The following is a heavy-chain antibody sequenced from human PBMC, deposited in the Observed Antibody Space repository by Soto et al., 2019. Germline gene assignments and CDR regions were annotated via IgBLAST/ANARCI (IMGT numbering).Heavy chain of an antibody. D-gene: IGHD6-6*01. CDR1: GGSISSGDYY. J-gene: IGHJ4*02. CDR2: IYYSGST. V-gene: IGHV4-30-4*01. CDR3: ARSYSRSSTFDY. Sequence: SETLSLTCTVSGGSISSGDYYWSWIRQPPGKGLEWIGYIYYSGSTYYNPSLKSRVTISVDTSKNQFSLKLSSVTAADTAVYYCARSYSRSSTFDYWGQGTLVIVSS.